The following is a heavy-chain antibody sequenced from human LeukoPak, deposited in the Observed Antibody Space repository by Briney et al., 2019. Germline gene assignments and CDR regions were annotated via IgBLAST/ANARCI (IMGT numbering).Heavy chain of an antibody. D-gene: IGHD3-10*01. CDR1: GYTCTCYY. Sequence: GGSVKVSCKASGYTCTCYYLHWVGQAPAQGRAWMGWINPNSGGTNNAQKFQDWVTITRDTYISEAALELSRLRSDDTAVYHCASAGGFGECQLTSFRYDYWGQGTLVTVSS. V-gene: IGHV1-2*04. CDR2: INPNSGGT. CDR3: ASAGGFGECQLTSFRYDY. J-gene: IGHJ4*02.